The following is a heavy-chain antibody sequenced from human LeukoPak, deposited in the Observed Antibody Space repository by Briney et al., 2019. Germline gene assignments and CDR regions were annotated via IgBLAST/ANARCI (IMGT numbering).Heavy chain of an antibody. CDR1: GGSISTSNYY. Sequence: SETLSLTCTVSGGSISTSNYYWGWIRQPPGKGLEWIGNIFYSGSTYYSPSLRSRVTISLDTSKNQFSLKPSSVTAADTAVYYCQGVMVRGVIPDYWGQGTLVTVSS. CDR3: QGVMVRGVIPDY. J-gene: IGHJ4*02. D-gene: IGHD3-10*01. V-gene: IGHV4-39*07. CDR2: IFYSGST.